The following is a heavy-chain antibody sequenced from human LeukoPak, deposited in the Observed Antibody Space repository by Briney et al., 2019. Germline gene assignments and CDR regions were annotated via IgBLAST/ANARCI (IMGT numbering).Heavy chain of an antibody. Sequence: SVKVSCKASGGTFSSYAISWVRQAPGQGLEWMGGIIPIFGTANYAQKFQGRVTITADESTSTAYMELSSLRSEDTAVYYCARDKAAYYYDSSGTPQPYYYGMDVWGQGTTVTVSS. V-gene: IGHV1-69*13. D-gene: IGHD3-22*01. CDR2: IIPIFGTA. CDR1: GGTFSSYA. CDR3: ARDKAAYYYDSSGTPQPYYYGMDV. J-gene: IGHJ6*02.